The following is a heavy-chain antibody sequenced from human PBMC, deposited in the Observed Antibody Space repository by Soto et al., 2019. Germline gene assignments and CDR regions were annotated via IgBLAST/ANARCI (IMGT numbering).Heavy chain of an antibody. D-gene: IGHD1-26*01. CDR3: AKDWGGGSYTGGYFDY. J-gene: IGHJ4*02. V-gene: IGHV3-30*18. Sequence: PGGSLRLSCAASGFTFSSYGMHWVRQAPGKGLEWVAVISYDGSNKYYADSVKGRFTISRDNSKNTLYLQMNSLRAEDTAVYYCAKDWGGGSYTGGYFDYWGQGTLVTVSS. CDR1: GFTFSSYG. CDR2: ISYDGSNK.